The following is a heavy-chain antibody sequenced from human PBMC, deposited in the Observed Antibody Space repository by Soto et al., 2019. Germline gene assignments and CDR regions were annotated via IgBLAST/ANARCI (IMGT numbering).Heavy chain of an antibody. V-gene: IGHV5-51*01. J-gene: IGHJ4*02. CDR2: IYPPDSQT. Sequence: KISCKGSGYIFTNYWIGWVRQMPGKGLEWMGNIYPPDSQTKYSPSFQGQVTISADKSITTAYLQWRSLKASDTAIYYCVRRAPSSLPPVGETASSSEFDYWGQGTQVTVSS. CDR3: VRRAPSSLPPVGETASSSEFDY. CDR1: GYIFTNYW. D-gene: IGHD1-26*01.